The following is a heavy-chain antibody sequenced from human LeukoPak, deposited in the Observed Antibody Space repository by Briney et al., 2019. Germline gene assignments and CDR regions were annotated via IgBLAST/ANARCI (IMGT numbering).Heavy chain of an antibody. D-gene: IGHD3-10*01. J-gene: IGHJ4*02. CDR2: IDYAGGST. Sequence: GGSLRLSCAASGFTFNNYVMSWVRQAPGRGLEWVSGIDYAGGSTNYADSVQGRFTVSRDNSKNALYLQMNSLRAEDTAIYYCAATRVCGGVLLRPNCLYFEDWGQGTLVTVSS. CDR3: AATRVCGGVLLRPNCLYFED. V-gene: IGHV3-23*01. CDR1: GFTFNNYV.